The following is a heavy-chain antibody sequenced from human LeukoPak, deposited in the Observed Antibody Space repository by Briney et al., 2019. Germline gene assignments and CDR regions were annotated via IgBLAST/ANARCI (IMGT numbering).Heavy chain of an antibody. Sequence: EASVKVTCKASGGTFSNYDISWVRQAPGQGLEWMGDIIPIFGTANYAQKFQGRVTITADESTSTAYMELSSLRSEDTAVYYCARGSGGSFHSGIHFWGQGTLVTVSS. CDR2: IIPIFGTA. D-gene: IGHD1-26*01. V-gene: IGHV1-69*13. J-gene: IGHJ4*02. CDR1: GGTFSNYD. CDR3: ARGSGGSFHSGIHF.